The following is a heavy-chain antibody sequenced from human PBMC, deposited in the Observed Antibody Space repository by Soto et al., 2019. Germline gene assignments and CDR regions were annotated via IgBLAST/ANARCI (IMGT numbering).Heavy chain of an antibody. V-gene: IGHV1-69*13. CDR1: AGTFSSYA. J-gene: IGHJ6*02. CDR2: IIPIFGTA. Sequence: SVKVGYKASAGTFSSYANSWVRQAPGQGLEWMGGIIPIFGTANYAQKFQGRVTITADESTSTAYMELSSLRSEDTAVYYCAREFGDYMLYGMDVWGQGTTVTVSS. D-gene: IGHD3-16*01. CDR3: AREFGDYMLYGMDV.